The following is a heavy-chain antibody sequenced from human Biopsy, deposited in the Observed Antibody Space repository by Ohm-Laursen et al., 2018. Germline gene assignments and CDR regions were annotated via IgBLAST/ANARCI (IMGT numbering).Heavy chain of an antibody. CDR1: GFILNNYG. J-gene: IGHJ4*02. CDR3: ALAAAQTVTHFDY. D-gene: IGHD4-17*01. Sequence: SLRLSCAASGFILNNYGLSWVRQAPGKGLEWVSAIRGSGLTTFYTDSVKGRFTISRDNSKNTLSLQMNSLRAEDTAIYYCALAAAQTVTHFDYWGQGTLVTVSS. V-gene: IGHV3-23*01. CDR2: IRGSGLTT.